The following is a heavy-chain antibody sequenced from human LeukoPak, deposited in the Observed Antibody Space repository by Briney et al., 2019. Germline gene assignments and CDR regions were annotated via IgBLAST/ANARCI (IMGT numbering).Heavy chain of an antibody. CDR1: GFTSNTYG. CDR3: AKGAYSYASGTYYFDY. J-gene: IGHJ4*02. Sequence: PRRSLRLSCVASGFTSNTYGMHWVRQAPGKGLDCVAVISHDGANEYYADSVKGRFAISRDISKNTLYLHMSSLRPDDTAVYYCAKGAYSYASGTYYFDYWGQGTLVTVSS. D-gene: IGHD3-10*01. CDR2: ISHDGANE. V-gene: IGHV3-30*18.